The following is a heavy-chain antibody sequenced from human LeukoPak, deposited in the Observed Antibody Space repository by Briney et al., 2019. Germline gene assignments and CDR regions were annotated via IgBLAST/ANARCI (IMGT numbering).Heavy chain of an antibody. V-gene: IGHV4-59*01. J-gene: IGHJ6*03. D-gene: IGHD6-6*01. CDR3: ARDSSSSGIYYYYYMDV. Sequence: PSETLSLTCTVSGGSISSYYWSWIRQPPGKGLEWIGYIYYSGSTNYNPSLKSRVTISVDTSKNQFSLKLSSVTAADTAVYYCARDSSSSGIYYYYYMDVWGKGTTVTVSS. CDR1: GGSISSYY. CDR2: IYYSGST.